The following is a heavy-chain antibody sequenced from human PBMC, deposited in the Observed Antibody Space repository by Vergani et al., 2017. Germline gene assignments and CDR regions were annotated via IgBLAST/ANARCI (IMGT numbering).Heavy chain of an antibody. Sequence: EVHLLESGGGLVQSGGSLRLSCAASGFTFSSYAMSWVRQAPGKGREGVAFIGSSGPYINYADSVKGRFIISRDNTNNSLFLQLRSLRAEDAAVYYCARYCTSGGCPDNYGMDVWVQGATVTVSS. J-gene: IGHJ6*02. CDR2: IGSSGPYI. V-gene: IGHV3-21*06. D-gene: IGHD2-8*01. CDR3: ARYCTSGGCPDNYGMDV. CDR1: GFTFSSYA.